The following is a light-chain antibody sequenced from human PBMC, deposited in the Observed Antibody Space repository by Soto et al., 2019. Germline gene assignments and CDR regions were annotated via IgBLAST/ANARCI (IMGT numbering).Light chain of an antibody. V-gene: IGKV1-33*01. CDR1: QDISNY. CDR2: DAS. J-gene: IGKJ2*01. CDR3: QQYDNLPRT. Sequence: DIQMTQSPASLSASVGDRVTITCQASQDISNYLNWYQQKPGKAPKLLIYDASNLETGVPSRFSGSGSGTDFTFTITSLHPEDIATHYCQQYDNLPRTFGQGTKLEIK.